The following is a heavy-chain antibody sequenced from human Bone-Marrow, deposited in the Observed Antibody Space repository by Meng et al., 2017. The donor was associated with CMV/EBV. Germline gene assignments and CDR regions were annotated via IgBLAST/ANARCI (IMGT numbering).Heavy chain of an antibody. D-gene: IGHD6-13*01. CDR1: GFTVSSYG. CDR3: AKVRQQPVYYFDY. J-gene: IGHJ4*02. CDR2: IRYDGSNK. Sequence: ASGFTVSSYGMHGVRQAPCKGLEWVAFIRYDGSNKYYADSVKGRFTISRDNSKNTLYLQMNSLRAEDTAVYYCAKVRQQPVYYFDYWGQGTLVTVSS. V-gene: IGHV3-30*02.